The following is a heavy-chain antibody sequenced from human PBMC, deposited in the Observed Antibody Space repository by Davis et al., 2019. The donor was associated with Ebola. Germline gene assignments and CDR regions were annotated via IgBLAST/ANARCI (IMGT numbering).Heavy chain of an antibody. D-gene: IGHD1/OR15-1a*01. Sequence: GESLKISCEASGFSFSDSGMSWVRQAPGRGLEWVSASGSGGLTFYADSVRGRFTISRDKSKNTLYLQMNNLRAGDTAVYYCAKEWGSAAVNWYTIDHWDRGSLVTVSS. CDR1: GFSFSDSG. J-gene: IGHJ4*02. CDR2: SGSGGLT. CDR3: AKEWGSAAVNWYTIDH. V-gene: IGHV3-23*01.